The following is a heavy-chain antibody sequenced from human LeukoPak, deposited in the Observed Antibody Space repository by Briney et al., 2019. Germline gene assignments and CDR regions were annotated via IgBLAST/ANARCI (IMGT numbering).Heavy chain of an antibody. CDR3: ARDYCSSSCHGNY. Sequence: SVKVSCKASGYTFTSYYMHWVRQAPGQGLEWMGRIIPIFGTANYAQKFQGRVTITTDESTSTAYMELSSLRSEDTAVYYCARDYCSSSCHGNYWGQGTLVTVSS. CDR2: IIPIFGTA. V-gene: IGHV1-69*05. D-gene: IGHD6-13*01. CDR1: GYTFTSYY. J-gene: IGHJ4*02.